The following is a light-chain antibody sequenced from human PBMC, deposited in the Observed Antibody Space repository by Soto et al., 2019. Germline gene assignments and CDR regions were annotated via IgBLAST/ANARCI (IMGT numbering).Light chain of an antibody. CDR3: QQYVSLPFT. J-gene: IGKJ3*01. Sequence: EIVLTQSPGTLSLSPGQRATLSCRASPSVSSSFLAWYQQKPGQAPRLLIYGASSRATGIPDRFSGSGSGTDFTLSISRLEREEFAGYYCQQYVSLPFTFDPGTKVYIK. V-gene: IGKV3-20*01. CDR1: PSVSSSF. CDR2: GAS.